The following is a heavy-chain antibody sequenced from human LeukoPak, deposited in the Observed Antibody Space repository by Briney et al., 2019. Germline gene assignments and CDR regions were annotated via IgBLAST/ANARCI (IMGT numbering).Heavy chain of an antibody. J-gene: IGHJ4*02. CDR1: GVSVSSGSYY. CDR3: AGVAVVRGLMYFDY. CDR2: IYYSGST. Sequence: PSETLSLTCTVSGVSVSSGSYYWSWIRQPPGKGLEWIAYIYYSGSTNYNPSLKSRVTISVDTSKNQFSLKLSSVTAADTAVYYCAGVAVVRGLMYFDYWGQGTLVTVSS. D-gene: IGHD3-10*01. V-gene: IGHV4-61*01.